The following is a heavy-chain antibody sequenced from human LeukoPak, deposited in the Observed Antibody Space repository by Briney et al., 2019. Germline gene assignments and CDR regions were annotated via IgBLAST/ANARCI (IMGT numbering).Heavy chain of an antibody. J-gene: IGHJ4*02. CDR1: GGSIRSYY. Sequence: SETLSLTCTVSGGSIRSYYWSWIRQPPGKGLEWIGYIYYSGSTIYNPSLKSRVTISLDTSKNQFSLKLSSVTAADTAVYYCARGSGYYYSYWGQGTLVSVSS. CDR2: IYYSGST. V-gene: IGHV4-59*01. D-gene: IGHD3-22*01. CDR3: ARGSGYYYSY.